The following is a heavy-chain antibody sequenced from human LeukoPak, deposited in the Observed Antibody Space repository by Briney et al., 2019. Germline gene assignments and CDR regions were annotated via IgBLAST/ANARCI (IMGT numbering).Heavy chain of an antibody. J-gene: IGHJ5*02. CDR1: GFTVSSNY. CDR3: ARVHLWFGGNWFDP. Sequence: GGSLRLSCAASGFTVSSNYMSWVRQAPGKGLEWVSVIYSGGSTYYADSVKGRFTISRDNSKNTLYLQMNSLRAEDTAVYYCARVHLWFGGNWFDPWGQGTLVTASS. CDR2: IYSGGST. D-gene: IGHD3-10*01. V-gene: IGHV3-66*01.